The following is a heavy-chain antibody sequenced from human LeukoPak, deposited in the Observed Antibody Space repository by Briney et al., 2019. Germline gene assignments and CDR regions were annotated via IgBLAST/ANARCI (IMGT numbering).Heavy chain of an antibody. D-gene: IGHD1-26*01. Sequence: SETLSLTCTVSGGSISSGDYYWSWIRQPPGKGLEWIGYIYYSGSTYYNPSLKSRVTISVDTSKNQFSLRLSSVTAADTAVYYCATKGGVVGATNFDYWGQGTLVTVSS. CDR3: ATKGGVVGATNFDY. CDR2: IYYSGST. V-gene: IGHV4-30-4*08. CDR1: GGSISSGDYY. J-gene: IGHJ4*02.